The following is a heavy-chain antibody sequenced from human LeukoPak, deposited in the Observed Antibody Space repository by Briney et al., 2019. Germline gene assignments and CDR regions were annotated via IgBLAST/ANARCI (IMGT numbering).Heavy chain of an antibody. D-gene: IGHD1-26*01. CDR1: ELIFSDFC. V-gene: IGHV3-7*01. Sequence: GGSLRLSCVASELIFSDFCMTWVRHSRGKGLEWVATIKKDGSEKYYVDSVKGRFTISRDNAENTLYLHMNSLRAEDTAVYYCTRGGRYTSYYWQYWGLGTLVTVSS. J-gene: IGHJ4*02. CDR3: TRGGRYTSYYWQY. CDR2: IKKDGSEK.